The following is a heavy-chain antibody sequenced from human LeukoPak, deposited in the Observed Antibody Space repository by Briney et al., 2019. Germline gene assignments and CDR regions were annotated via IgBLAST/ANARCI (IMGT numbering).Heavy chain of an antibody. J-gene: IGHJ5*02. CDR3: VRSTMNDYASGAYYSWFDP. CDR2: ISADNGNT. D-gene: IGHD3-22*01. V-gene: IGHV1-18*01. CDR1: GYTFTSSG. Sequence: GASVKVSCKASGYTFTSSGISWVRQAPGQGLEWMGWISADNGNTNYAQKLQGRVTMIIDTSTSTAYMELRSLRSDDTAVYYCVRSTMNDYASGAYYSWFDPWGQGTLVTVSS.